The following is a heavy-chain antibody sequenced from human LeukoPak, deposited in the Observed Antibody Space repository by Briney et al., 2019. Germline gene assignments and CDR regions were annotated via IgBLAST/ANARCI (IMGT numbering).Heavy chain of an antibody. J-gene: IGHJ6*04. CDR2: INPIFGTV. CDR3: ASVVPAAGFYYYYGMDV. CDR1: GGTFNSYA. D-gene: IGHD2-2*01. Sequence: SVKVSCKASGGTFNSYAITWVRQAPGQGLEWMGGINPIFGTVNYAQKFQGRVTITADESTGTAYMALSSLRSEDTAVYYCASVVPAAGFYYYYGMDVWGKGTTVTVSS. V-gene: IGHV1-69*13.